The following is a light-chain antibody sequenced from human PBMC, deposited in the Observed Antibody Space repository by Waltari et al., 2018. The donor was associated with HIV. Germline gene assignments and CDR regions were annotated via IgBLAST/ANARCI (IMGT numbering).Light chain of an antibody. CDR1: TSNIGSTY. V-gene: IGLV1-47*01. J-gene: IGLJ2*01. CDR2: RNN. Sequence: SVLTQPPSASGTPGQRVTISCSGSTSNIGSTYVFWYQHSPGTAPKLLIHRNNQRPSGVPDRFSGSTSGTSASLAISGLRSEDEADYYCVAWDDSLRGVLFGGGTKVAVL. CDR3: VAWDDSLRGVL.